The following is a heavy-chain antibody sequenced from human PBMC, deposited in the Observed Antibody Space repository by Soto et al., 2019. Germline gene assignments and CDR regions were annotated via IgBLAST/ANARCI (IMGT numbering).Heavy chain of an antibody. D-gene: IGHD3-22*01. J-gene: IGHJ3*02. Sequence: ASVKVSCKASGYTFTSYYMHWVRQAPGQGLEWKGLINPSGGSTSYAQKFQGRFTMTRDTSTSTVYTELSSLRSEDTAVYYCAREMPQDYYDSSGYTPLDAFDIWGQGTMVTVSS. CDR1: GYTFTSYY. CDR3: AREMPQDYYDSSGYTPLDAFDI. CDR2: INPSGGST. V-gene: IGHV1-46*01.